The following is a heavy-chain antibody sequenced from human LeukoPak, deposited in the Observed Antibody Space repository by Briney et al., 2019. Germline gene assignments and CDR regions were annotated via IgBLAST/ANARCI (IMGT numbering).Heavy chain of an antibody. Sequence: GSLRLSCAASGFTFNNYAMSWVRQAPGKGLEWVSALTDSGGSTYYAGSVKGRFTISRDNSKNTLYLQMNSLRVEDTAVYYCAKATDYGYWGQGTLVTVSS. CDR2: LTDSGGST. J-gene: IGHJ4*02. CDR1: GFTFNNYA. V-gene: IGHV3-23*01. D-gene: IGHD1-26*01. CDR3: AKATDYGY.